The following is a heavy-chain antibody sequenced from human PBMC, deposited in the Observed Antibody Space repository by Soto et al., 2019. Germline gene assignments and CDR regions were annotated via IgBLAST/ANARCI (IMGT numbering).Heavy chain of an antibody. V-gene: IGHV1-3*01. J-gene: IGHJ4*02. CDR3: ARDPGYDFWSDYYQFDY. CDR2: INAGNGNT. D-gene: IGHD3-3*01. CDR1: GYTFSSYT. Sequence: GASVKVSCKASGYTFSSYTVHWVRQAPGQRLEWMGWINAGNGNTKYSQKFQGRVTMTRDTSASTAYMELSSLRSEDTAVYYCARDPGYDFWSDYYQFDYWGQGAQVTVSS.